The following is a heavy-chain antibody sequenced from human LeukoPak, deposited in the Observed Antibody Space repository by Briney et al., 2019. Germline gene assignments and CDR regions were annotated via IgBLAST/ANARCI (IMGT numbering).Heavy chain of an antibody. CDR2: IYYSGST. Sequence: TFSIYWMSWVRQVPGKGLEWIGSIYYSGSTYYNPSLKSRVTISVDTSKNQFSLKLSSVTAADTAVYFCARDLVYYYDRSGYYGSLDAFDIWGQGTMVTVSS. V-gene: IGHV4-39*07. CDR1: TFSIYW. D-gene: IGHD3-22*01. CDR3: ARDLVYYYDRSGYYGSLDAFDI. J-gene: IGHJ3*02.